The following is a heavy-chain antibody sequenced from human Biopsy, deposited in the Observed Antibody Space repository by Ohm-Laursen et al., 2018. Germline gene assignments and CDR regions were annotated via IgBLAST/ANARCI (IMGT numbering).Heavy chain of an antibody. CDR1: GYTLTGYY. CDR2: INPNSGGT. Sequence: PTVKVSCKASGYTLTGYYMHWVRQAPGQGLEWMGWINPNSGGTNYAQKFQGRVTMTRDTSISTAYMELSRLRSDDTAVYYCATITRGATRFPFDYWGQGTLVTVSS. D-gene: IGHD1-26*01. CDR3: ATITRGATRFPFDY. V-gene: IGHV1-2*02. J-gene: IGHJ4*02.